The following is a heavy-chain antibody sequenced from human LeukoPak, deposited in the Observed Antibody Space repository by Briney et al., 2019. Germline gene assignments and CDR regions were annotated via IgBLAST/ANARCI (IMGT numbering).Heavy chain of an antibody. J-gene: IGHJ5*02. D-gene: IGHD1-26*01. CDR1: GFTFSSYG. CDR2: ISGSGGST. CDR3: AKFISSLVGATPNWFDP. Sequence: PGGSLRLSCAASGFTFSSYGMSWVRQAPGKGLEWVSAISGSGGSTYYADSVKGRFTISRDNSKNTLYLQMNSLRAEDTAVYYCAKFISSLVGATPNWFDPWGQGTLVTVSS. V-gene: IGHV3-23*01.